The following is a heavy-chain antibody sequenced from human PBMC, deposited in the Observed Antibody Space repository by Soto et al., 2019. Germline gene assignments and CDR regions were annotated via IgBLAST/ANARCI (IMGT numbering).Heavy chain of an antibody. D-gene: IGHD2-15*01. V-gene: IGHV1-69*01. CDR1: GGTFSSYA. CDR3: ARDLGGGRGYCSGGSCYAFDY. Sequence: QVQLVQSGAEVKKPGSSVKVSCKASGGTFSSYAISWVRQAPGQGLEWMGGIIPIFGTANYAQKFQGRVTITADESTSQAYMELSSLRSEDTAVYYCARDLGGGRGYCSGGSCYAFDYWGQGTLVTVSS. J-gene: IGHJ4*02. CDR2: IIPIFGTA.